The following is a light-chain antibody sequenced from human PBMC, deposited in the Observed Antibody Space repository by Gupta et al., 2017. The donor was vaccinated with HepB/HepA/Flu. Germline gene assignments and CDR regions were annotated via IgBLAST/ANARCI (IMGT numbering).Light chain of an antibody. CDR1: QSVSSN. V-gene: IGKV3-15*01. Sequence: EIVMTQSPVTLSVSPGDRATLSCRASQSVSSNLAWYQQKPGQAPRLLIYFASTRAPGIPAKFSGSGSGTDFTLTIRSLQSEDSALYYCQQYNHWPPDWTFGKGTKVEIK. CDR2: FAS. J-gene: IGKJ1*01. CDR3: QQYNHWPPDWT.